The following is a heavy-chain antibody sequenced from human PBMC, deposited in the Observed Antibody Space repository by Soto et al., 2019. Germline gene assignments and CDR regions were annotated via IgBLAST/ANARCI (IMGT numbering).Heavy chain of an antibody. J-gene: IGHJ4*02. CDR3: AQRPSGYNVHY. V-gene: IGHV4-30-4*01. Sequence: SETLSLTCTVSGGSITSDYSCWSWIRQPPGEGLEWIGHIFDSGTTYANPSLRSQVAISLDTSKNHFSLTLSSVTAADTAVYYCAQRPSGYNVHYWGQGTLVTVSS. CDR2: IFDSGTT. D-gene: IGHD3-10*02. CDR1: GGSITSDYSC.